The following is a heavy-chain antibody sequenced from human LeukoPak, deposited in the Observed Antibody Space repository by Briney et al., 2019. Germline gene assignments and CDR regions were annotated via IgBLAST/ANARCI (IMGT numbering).Heavy chain of an antibody. CDR3: ARAPGPAAMSDY. D-gene: IGHD2-2*01. V-gene: IGHV4-39*01. J-gene: IGHJ4*02. CDR1: GGSISSSSYY. Sequence: PSETLSLTCTVSGGSISSSSYYWGWIRPPPGKGLEWIGSIYYSGSTYYNPSLKSRVTISVDTSKNQFSLKLSSVTAADTAVYYCARAPGPAAMSDYWGQGTLVTVSS. CDR2: IYYSGST.